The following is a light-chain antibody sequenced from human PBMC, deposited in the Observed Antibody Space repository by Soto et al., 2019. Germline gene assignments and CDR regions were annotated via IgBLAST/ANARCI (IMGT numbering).Light chain of an antibody. CDR2: ATS. V-gene: IGKV1-39*01. CDR3: QQSYSTPPEKT. Sequence: DIQMTQSPSSLSASVGDRVTITCRTSQSISSYLNWYQQKQGKAPKFLIYATSSLQSGVPSRFSGSGSGTDFTLTISSLQPEDFATYYCQQSYSTPPEKTFGQGNKLEIK. J-gene: IGKJ2*01. CDR1: QSISSY.